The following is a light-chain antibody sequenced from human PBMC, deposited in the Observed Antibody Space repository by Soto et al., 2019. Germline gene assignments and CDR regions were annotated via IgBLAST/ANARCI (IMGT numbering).Light chain of an antibody. CDR1: QSFSGSY. Sequence: EIVLTQSPGTLSLSPGERATLSCRASQSFSGSYLAWYQQKPGQAPRLLIYGASGRATGIPDRFSGSGSGTDFTLTISRLEPEDFAVYYCQQYANSPETFGQGTKVDIK. V-gene: IGKV3-20*01. CDR2: GAS. J-gene: IGKJ1*01. CDR3: QQYANSPET.